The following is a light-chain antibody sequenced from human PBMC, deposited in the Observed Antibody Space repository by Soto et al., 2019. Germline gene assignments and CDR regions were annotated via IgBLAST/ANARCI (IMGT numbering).Light chain of an antibody. CDR1: SSNIGNKY. J-gene: IGLJ2*01. CDR2: DNN. Sequence: QSVLTQPPSVSAAPGQKVTISCSGSSSNIGNKYVSWFQQLPGTAPKLLIYDNNKRPSGIPDRFSGSKSGTSATLDITGLQTGDEADYYCGTWDGRLTGEVFGEGTKLTVL. CDR3: GTWDGRLTGEV. V-gene: IGLV1-51*01.